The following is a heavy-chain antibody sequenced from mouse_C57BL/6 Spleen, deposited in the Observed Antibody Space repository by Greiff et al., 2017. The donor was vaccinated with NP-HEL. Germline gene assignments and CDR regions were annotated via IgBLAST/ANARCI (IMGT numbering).Heavy chain of an antibody. V-gene: IGHV1-42*01. CDR2: INPSTGGT. J-gene: IGHJ2*01. CDR3: ARASRYGSFDY. Sequence: EVKLQQSGPELVKPGASVKISCKASGYSFTGYYMNWVKQSPEKSLEWIGEINPSTGGTTYNQKFKAKATLTVDKSSSTAYMQLKSLTSEDSAVYYCARASRYGSFDYWGQGTTLTVSS. CDR1: GYSFTGYY. D-gene: IGHD1-1*01.